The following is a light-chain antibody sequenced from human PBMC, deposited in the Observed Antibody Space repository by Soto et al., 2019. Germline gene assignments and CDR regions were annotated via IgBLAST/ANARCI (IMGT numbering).Light chain of an antibody. V-gene: IGLV1-40*01. J-gene: IGLJ1*01. Sequence: QSVLTQPPPVSGAPGQRVTISCTGSSSNIGAGYDVHWYQQLPGTAPKLLIYGNSNRPSGVPDRFSGSKSGTSASLVITGLQAEDEADYYCQSYDSSLSGYVFGTGTKVTVL. CDR3: QSYDSSLSGYV. CDR1: SSNIGAGYD. CDR2: GNS.